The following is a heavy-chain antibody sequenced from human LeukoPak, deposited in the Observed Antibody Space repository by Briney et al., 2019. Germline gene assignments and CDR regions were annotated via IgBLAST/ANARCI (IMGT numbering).Heavy chain of an antibody. CDR2: ISPDGSGK. Sequence: GGSLRLSCVISGFTFSMYGMHWVRQAPGKGLEWVAVISPDGSGKNYVDSVEGRFTISRDNSKNTLYVQMNSLRAEDTAVYFCARGYDSNLDYYYYMDVWGKGTTVTISS. V-gene: IGHV3-30*03. J-gene: IGHJ6*03. CDR1: GFTFSMYG. CDR3: ARGYDSNLDYYYYMDV. D-gene: IGHD3-16*01.